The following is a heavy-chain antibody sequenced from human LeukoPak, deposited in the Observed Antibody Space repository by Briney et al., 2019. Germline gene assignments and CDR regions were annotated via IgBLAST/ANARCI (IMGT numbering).Heavy chain of an antibody. J-gene: IGHJ2*01. V-gene: IGHV3-7*01. CDR1: GFPFSNYW. D-gene: IGHD3-22*01. Sequence: GGSLRLSCAASGFPFSNYWMSWVRQAPGKGLEWVASIVQGGNEKYYVDSVKGRFTISRDNAKNSLYLQMNSLRAEDTTLYYCARGSYYDTSGYVNWYFDLWGRGTLVTVSS. CDR2: IVQGGNEK. CDR3: ARGSYYDTSGYVNWYFDL.